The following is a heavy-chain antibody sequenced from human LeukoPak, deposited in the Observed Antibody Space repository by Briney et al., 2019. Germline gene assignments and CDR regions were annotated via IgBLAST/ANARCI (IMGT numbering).Heavy chain of an antibody. J-gene: IGHJ6*03. V-gene: IGHV4-4*07. D-gene: IGHD6-6*01. CDR2: IYTSGST. Sequence: SETLSLTCTVSGGSISSYYWSWIRQPAGKGLEWIGRIYTSGSTNYNPSLKSRVTMSVDTSKNQFSLKLSSVTAADTAVYYCARVGDSIAARSTKYYYYYMDVWGKGTTVTVSS. CDR1: GGSISSYY. CDR3: ARVGDSIAARSTKYYYYYMDV.